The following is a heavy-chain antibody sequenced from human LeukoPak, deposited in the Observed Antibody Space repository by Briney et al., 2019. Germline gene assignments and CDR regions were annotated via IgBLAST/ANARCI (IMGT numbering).Heavy chain of an antibody. CDR2: ISSSGAYI. D-gene: IGHD3-9*01. J-gene: IGHJ4*02. CDR1: GFTFNTYS. Sequence: GGSLRLSCAASGFTFNTYSMNWVRQAPGRGLEWVSSISSSGAYIYYADSVKGRFTISRDNAKNSLYLQMNSLRAGDTALYFCTRGTFYDILAGKNFGQFYFDYWGQGSLVTVSS. CDR3: TRGTFYDILAGKNFGQFYFDY. V-gene: IGHV3-21*01.